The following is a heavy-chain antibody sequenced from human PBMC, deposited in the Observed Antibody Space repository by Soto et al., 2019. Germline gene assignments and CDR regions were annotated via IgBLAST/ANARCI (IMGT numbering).Heavy chain of an antibody. Sequence: SETLSLTCTVSGGSISSSSYYWGWIRQPPGKGLEWIGSIYYSGSTYYNPSLKSRVTISVDTSKNQFSLKLSSVTAADTAVYYCARLDSSSWYEGSWFDPWGQGTLVTVSS. D-gene: IGHD6-13*01. J-gene: IGHJ5*02. CDR2: IYYSGST. V-gene: IGHV4-39*01. CDR1: GGSISSSSYY. CDR3: ARLDSSSWYEGSWFDP.